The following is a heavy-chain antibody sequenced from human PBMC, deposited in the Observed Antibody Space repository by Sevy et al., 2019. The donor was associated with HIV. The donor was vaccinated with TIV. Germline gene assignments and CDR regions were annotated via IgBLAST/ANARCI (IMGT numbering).Heavy chain of an antibody. Sequence: ASVKVSCKASGYTFTTYYIHWVRQAPGQGLEWMGLIDPSGSTRYAQKFQGRVSMTGDTSTTKLYMELSSLTSEDTAVYYCARDRDLSGSYLEYYYYAMDVWGQGTTVTVSS. CDR2: IDPSGST. CDR1: GYTFTTYY. V-gene: IGHV1-46*01. CDR3: ARDRDLSGSYLEYYYYAMDV. D-gene: IGHD1-26*01. J-gene: IGHJ6*02.